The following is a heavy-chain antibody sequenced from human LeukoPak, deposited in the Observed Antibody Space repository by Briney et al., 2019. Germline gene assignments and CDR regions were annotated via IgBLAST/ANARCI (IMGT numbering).Heavy chain of an antibody. CDR1: GFSFNTLG. V-gene: IGHV3-30*18. D-gene: IGHD3-16*01. CDR3: AKGSYYFES. J-gene: IGHJ4*02. Sequence: GGSLRLSCEASGFSFNTLGMHWVRQAPGKGLEWAGVISYDGSNKYYGDSVKGRFTISRDNSNNTLFLQMNSLRSEDTAVHYCAKGSYYFESWGQGTLVTVSS. CDR2: ISYDGSNK.